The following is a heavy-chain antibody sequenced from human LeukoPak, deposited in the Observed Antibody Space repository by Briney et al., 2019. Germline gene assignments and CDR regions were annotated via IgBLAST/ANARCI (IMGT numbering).Heavy chain of an antibody. D-gene: IGHD3-22*01. CDR2: IYYSGST. V-gene: IGHV4-61*01. J-gene: IGHJ6*02. Sequence: PSETLSLTCTVSGGSISSSSYYWSWIRQPPGKGLEWIGYIYYSGSTNYNPSLKSRVTISVDTSKNQFSLKLSSVTAADTAVYYCARDLRYYYDSSGYYGRGDDYYYGMDVWGQGTTVTVPS. CDR1: GGSISSSSYY. CDR3: ARDLRYYYDSSGYYGRGDDYYYGMDV.